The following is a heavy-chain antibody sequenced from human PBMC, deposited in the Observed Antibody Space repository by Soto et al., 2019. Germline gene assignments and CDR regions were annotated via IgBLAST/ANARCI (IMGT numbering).Heavy chain of an antibody. CDR3: AKYFSRSSYYFDY. V-gene: IGHV3-23*01. CDR2: ISGSGGST. J-gene: IGHJ4*02. D-gene: IGHD1-26*01. Sequence: GGSLRLSCAASGFTFSSYAMSWVRQAPGKGLEWVSAISGSGGSTYYADSVKGRFTISRDNSKNTLYLQMNSLRAEDSAAYYSAKYFSRSSYYFDYWGQGSLVTVSS. CDR1: GFTFSSYA.